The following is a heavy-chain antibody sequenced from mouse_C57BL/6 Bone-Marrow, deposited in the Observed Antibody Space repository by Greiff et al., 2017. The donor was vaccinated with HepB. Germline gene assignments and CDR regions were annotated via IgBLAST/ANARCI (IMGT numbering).Heavy chain of an antibody. J-gene: IGHJ1*03. CDR2: FHPYNDDT. V-gene: IGHV1-47*01. Sequence: QVQLKQSGAELVKPGASVKMSCKASGYTFTTYPIEWMKQNHGKSLEWIGNFHPYNDDTKYNEKFKGKATLTVEKSSSTVYLELSRLTSDDSAVYYCARVPYYYGSSPPWYFDVWGTGTTVTVSS. CDR3: ARVPYYYGSSPPWYFDV. CDR1: GYTFTTYP. D-gene: IGHD1-1*01.